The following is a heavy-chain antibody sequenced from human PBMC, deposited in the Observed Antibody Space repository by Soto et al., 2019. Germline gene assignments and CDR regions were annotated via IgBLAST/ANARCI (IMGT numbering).Heavy chain of an antibody. Sequence: SGPTLRYPAQPLTQNCSSSGSSLSSSGMCVSWIRQPPGKALEWLARIDWDDDKYYSTSLKTRLTISKDTSKNQVVLTMTNMDPVDTATYYCARSPTYCGGDCYFDYRGQGTLVTVSS. CDR2: IDWDDDK. CDR3: ARSPTYCGGDCYFDY. V-gene: IGHV2-70*11. J-gene: IGHJ4*02. CDR1: GSSLSSSGMC. D-gene: IGHD2-21*02.